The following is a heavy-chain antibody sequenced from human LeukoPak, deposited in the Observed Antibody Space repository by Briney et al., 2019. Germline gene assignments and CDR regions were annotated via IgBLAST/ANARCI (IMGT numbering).Heavy chain of an antibody. CDR1: GYTFIGYY. CDR2: INPNSGGT. J-gene: IGHJ4*02. D-gene: IGHD3-22*01. CDR3: ASFYDSKLYYFDY. Sequence: ASVKVSCKASGYTFIGYYMHWVRQAPGQGLEWMGWINPNSGGTNYAQKFQGRVTMTRDTSISTAYMELSRLRSDDTAVYYCASFYDSKLYYFDYWGQGTLVTVSS. V-gene: IGHV1-2*02.